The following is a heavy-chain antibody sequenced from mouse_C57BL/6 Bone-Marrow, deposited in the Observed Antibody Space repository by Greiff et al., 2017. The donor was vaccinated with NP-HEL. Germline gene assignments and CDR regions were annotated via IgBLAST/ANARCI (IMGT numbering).Heavy chain of an antibody. CDR1: GYTFTSYW. Sequence: QVHVKQPGAELVKPGASVKLSCKASGYTFTSYWMHWVKQRPGRGLEWIGRIDPNSGGTKYNEKFKSKATLTVDKPSSTAYMQLSSLTSEDSAVYYCARNYYGSSLWYFDVWGTGTTVTVSS. CDR2: IDPNSGGT. D-gene: IGHD1-1*01. J-gene: IGHJ1*03. V-gene: IGHV1-72*01. CDR3: ARNYYGSSLWYFDV.